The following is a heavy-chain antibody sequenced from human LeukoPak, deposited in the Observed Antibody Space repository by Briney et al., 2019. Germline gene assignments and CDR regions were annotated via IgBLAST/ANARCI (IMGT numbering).Heavy chain of an antibody. D-gene: IGHD4-23*01. Sequence: PGGSLRPSCAASGFTFSTYSMNWVRQAPGKGLEWVSSITGSSDFMSYADSVKGRFTISRDNARNSLYLQMNSLRAEDTAVYYCAGDFSQSRNSDYWGQGTLVTVSS. CDR1: GFTFSTYS. V-gene: IGHV3-21*01. CDR3: AGDFSQSRNSDY. J-gene: IGHJ4*02. CDR2: ITGSSDFM.